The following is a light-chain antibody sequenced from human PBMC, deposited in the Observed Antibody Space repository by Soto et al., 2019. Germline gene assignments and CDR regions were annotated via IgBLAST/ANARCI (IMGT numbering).Light chain of an antibody. CDR1: QSAFSTY. CDR3: QQYGTLPWT. CDR2: GAS. Sequence: EIVLRQSPGTLSLSPGERATLSCRASQSAFSTYLAWYQQKPGQAPRLLIYGASSRATGIPDRFSGSGSGTDFTLTISRLEPEDFAVYYCQQYGTLPWTLGQGPKVDIK. J-gene: IGKJ1*01. V-gene: IGKV3-20*01.